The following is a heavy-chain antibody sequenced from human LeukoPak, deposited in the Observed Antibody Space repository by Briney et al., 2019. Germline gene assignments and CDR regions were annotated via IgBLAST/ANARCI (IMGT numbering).Heavy chain of an antibody. CDR2: IIPILSQS. CDR3: ATGGAYRDAFDI. D-gene: IGHD3-10*01. Sequence: SVKVSCKASGYTFTSYGISWVRQAPGQGLEWMGRIIPILSQSNYAQKFQGTVSITADEFTETAYMELSSLRSDDTAVYYCATGGAYRDAFDIWGQGTMVTVSS. V-gene: IGHV1-69*11. J-gene: IGHJ3*02. CDR1: GYTFTSYG.